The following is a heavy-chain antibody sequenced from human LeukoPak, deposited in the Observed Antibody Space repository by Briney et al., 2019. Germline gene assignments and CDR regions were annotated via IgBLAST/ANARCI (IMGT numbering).Heavy chain of an antibody. Sequence: PGGSLRLSCAASGFTFSSYAMSWVRQAPGKGLEWVSAISGSGGSTYYADSVKGRFTISRDNSKNTLYLQMNSLRAEDTAVYYCARDGVPYYDFWSGSNAFDIWGQGTMVTVSS. D-gene: IGHD3-3*01. V-gene: IGHV3-23*01. CDR3: ARDGVPYYDFWSGSNAFDI. J-gene: IGHJ3*02. CDR1: GFTFSSYA. CDR2: ISGSGGST.